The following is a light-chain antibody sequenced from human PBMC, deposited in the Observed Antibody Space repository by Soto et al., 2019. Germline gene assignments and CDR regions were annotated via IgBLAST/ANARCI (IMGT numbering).Light chain of an antibody. Sequence: EIVMTQSPVTLSVSPGDRATLSCRASQSVNSNLAWYQHKPGQTPKLLIYGASTRATGIPARFSGSGSGTEFTLTISSLQSEDFAVYYWQQYNVWPLPFGGGTKVEFK. CDR3: QQYNVWPLP. CDR2: GAS. CDR1: QSVNSN. V-gene: IGKV3-15*01. J-gene: IGKJ4*01.